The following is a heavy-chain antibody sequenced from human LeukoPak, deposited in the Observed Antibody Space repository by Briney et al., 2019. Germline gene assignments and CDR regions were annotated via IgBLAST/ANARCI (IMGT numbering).Heavy chain of an antibody. Sequence: GGSLRLSCAASGFTFSSYAMHWVRQAPGKGVEWVAVISYDGRNKYYADSVKGRFTLSRENSKNTLYLQMNSLREEDTAVYYCPSFEGYCSSTSCYFGRPWDYYYGMAVWGQGTTVTVSS. CDR3: PSFEGYCSSTSCYFGRPWDYYYGMAV. J-gene: IGHJ6*02. V-gene: IGHV3-30*04. CDR2: ISYDGRNK. CDR1: GFTFSSYA. D-gene: IGHD2-2*01.